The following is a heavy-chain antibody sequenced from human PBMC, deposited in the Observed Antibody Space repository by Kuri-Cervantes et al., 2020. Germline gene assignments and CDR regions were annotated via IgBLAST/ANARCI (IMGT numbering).Heavy chain of an antibody. CDR3: ARDARDDAFDI. CDR2: IYYSGST. V-gene: IGHV4-61*08. CDR1: GGSISSGDYY. J-gene: IGHJ3*02. Sequence: ESLKISCTVSGGSISSGDYYWSWIRQPPGKGLEWIGYIYYSGSTNYNPSLKSRVTISVDTSKNQFSLKLSSVTAADTAVHYCARDARDDAFDIWGQGTMVTVSS.